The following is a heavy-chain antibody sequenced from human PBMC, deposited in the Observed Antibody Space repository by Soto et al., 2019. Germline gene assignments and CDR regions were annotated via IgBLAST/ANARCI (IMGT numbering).Heavy chain of an antibody. J-gene: IGHJ5*02. Sequence: QVQLVQSGAEVKKPGASVKVSCKASGYTFTSYGISWVRQAPGQGLEWMGWISAYNNNTNYAQNLQDRVTMTTSTSTRTAYMELRSLRSDDTAVYYCVRFPYAFWSGYPANNWFDPGGQGSLVTVSS. V-gene: IGHV1-18*01. D-gene: IGHD3-3*01. CDR2: ISAYNNNT. CDR3: VRFPYAFWSGYPANNWFDP. CDR1: GYTFTSYG.